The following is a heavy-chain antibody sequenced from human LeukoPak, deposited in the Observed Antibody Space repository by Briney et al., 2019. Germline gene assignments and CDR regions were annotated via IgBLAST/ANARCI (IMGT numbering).Heavy chain of an antibody. V-gene: IGHV1-69*04. J-gene: IGHJ4*02. CDR2: IIPILGIA. D-gene: IGHD3-10*01. CDR1: GGTFSSYA. CDR3: ARDGVPTPARRNYYGSGSYSSADY. Sequence: SVTVSCKASGGTFSSYAISWVRQAPGQGLEWMGRIIPILGIANYAQKFQGRVTITADKSTSTAYMELSSLRSEDTAVYYCARDGVPTPARRNYYGSGSYSSADYWGQGTLVTVSS.